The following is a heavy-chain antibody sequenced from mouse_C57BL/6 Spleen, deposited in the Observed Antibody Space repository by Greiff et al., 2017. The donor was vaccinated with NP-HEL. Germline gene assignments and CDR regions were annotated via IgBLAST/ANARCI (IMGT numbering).Heavy chain of an antibody. CDR3: ARGGLDYTFDD. J-gene: IGHJ2*01. D-gene: IGHD6-5*01. CDR1: GYTFTSYW. V-gene: IGHV1-61*01. CDR2: IYPSDSET. Sequence: VQLHQPGAELVRPGSSVKLSCKASGYTFTSYWMDWVKQRPGQGLEWIGNIYPSDSETHYNQKFKDKATLTVDKSSSTAYMQLSSLTSEDSAVYYCARGGLDYTFDDWGQGTTLTVSS.